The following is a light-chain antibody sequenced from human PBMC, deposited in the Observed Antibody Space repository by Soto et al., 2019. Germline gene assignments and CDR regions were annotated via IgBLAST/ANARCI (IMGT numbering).Light chain of an antibody. CDR3: QQRSVWPWT. CDR2: DTS. Sequence: EIVLTQSPATLSLSPGERATLSCRASQSVNNYLAWYQQKPGQAPRLLIYDTSDRASGIPARFSGSGSETDFTLTISSLEPEDFAVFYCQQRSVWPWTFGQGTKVEIK. CDR1: QSVNNY. J-gene: IGKJ1*01. V-gene: IGKV3-11*01.